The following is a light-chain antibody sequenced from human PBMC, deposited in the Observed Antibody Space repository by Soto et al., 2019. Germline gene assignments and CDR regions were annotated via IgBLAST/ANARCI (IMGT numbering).Light chain of an antibody. Sequence: IQLTQSPSSLSASVGDRVTITCRASQGISSYLAWYQQKPGKAPKLLIYAASTLQSGVPSTFSGSGPGTEFSLTISNLRPDDFATYYCQHYHSFSITFGQGTRLEIK. CDR3: QHYHSFSIT. J-gene: IGKJ5*01. V-gene: IGKV1-9*01. CDR2: AAS. CDR1: QGISSY.